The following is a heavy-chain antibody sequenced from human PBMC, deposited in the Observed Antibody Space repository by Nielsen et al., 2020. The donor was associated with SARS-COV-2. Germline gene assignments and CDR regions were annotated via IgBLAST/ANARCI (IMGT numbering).Heavy chain of an antibody. V-gene: IGHV1-24*01. CDR3: ARMFSSGYRAEYFQH. CDR1: GYTLTELS. D-gene: IGHD3-22*01. Sequence: ASVKVSCKVSGYTLTELSMHWVRQAPGKGLEWMGGFDPEDGETIYAQKFQGRVTMTEDTSTDTAYMELSSLRSEDTAVYYCARMFSSGYRAEYFQHWGQGTLVTVSS. J-gene: IGHJ1*01. CDR2: FDPEDGET.